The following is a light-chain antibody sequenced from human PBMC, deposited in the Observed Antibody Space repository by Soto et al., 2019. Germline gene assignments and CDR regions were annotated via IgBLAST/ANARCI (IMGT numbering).Light chain of an antibody. J-gene: IGKJ1*01. Sequence: DIQMTQSPSSLSASVGDRVTITCRASQTIHNYLNWYQQKLGKAPNLLIYAASSLQSGVPSRVSGSRSGTDFTLTISSPQSEDFESYYCQQSYRTPRTFGQGTKV. V-gene: IGKV1-39*01. CDR1: QTIHNY. CDR2: AAS. CDR3: QQSYRTPRT.